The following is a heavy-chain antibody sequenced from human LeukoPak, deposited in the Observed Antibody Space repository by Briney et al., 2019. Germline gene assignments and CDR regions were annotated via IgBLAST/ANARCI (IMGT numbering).Heavy chain of an antibody. Sequence: GGSLRLSCAASGFTVITSFMSWIRQAPGKGLEWVSVIYNDGTTYYADSVKGRFTISRDNPKNTLYLQMNTLRAEDTAVYYCTKTGGPWDWGQGTQVTVSS. D-gene: IGHD7-27*01. J-gene: IGHJ4*02. V-gene: IGHV3-53*01. CDR3: TKTGGPWD. CDR2: IYNDGTT. CDR1: GFTVITSF.